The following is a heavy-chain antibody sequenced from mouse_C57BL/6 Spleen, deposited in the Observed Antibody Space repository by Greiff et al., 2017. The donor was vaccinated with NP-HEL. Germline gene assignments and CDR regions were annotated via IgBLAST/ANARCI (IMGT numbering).Heavy chain of an antibody. CDR2: ISGGGGNT. J-gene: IGHJ3*01. CDR1: GFTFSSYT. Sequence: EVQGVESGGGLVKPGGSLKLSCAASGFTFSSYTMSWVRQTPEKRLEWVATISGGGGNTYYPDSVKGRFTISRDNAKNTLYLQMSSLRSEDTALYYCARHVLEGFAYWGQGTLVTVSA. V-gene: IGHV5-9*01. CDR3: ARHVLEGFAY.